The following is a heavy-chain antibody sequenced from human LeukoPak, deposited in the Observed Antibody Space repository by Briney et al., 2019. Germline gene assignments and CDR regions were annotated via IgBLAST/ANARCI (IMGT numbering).Heavy chain of an antibody. CDR3: ARGRKYSSSSFGLDY. Sequence: PSETLSLTCAVYGGSFSGYYWSWIRQPPGKGLEWIGEINHSGSTNYNPSLKSRVTISVDTSKNQFSLKLSSVTAADTAVYYCARGRKYSSSSFGLDYWGQGPLVTVSS. CDR1: GGSFSGYY. J-gene: IGHJ4*02. V-gene: IGHV4-34*01. D-gene: IGHD6-6*01. CDR2: INHSGST.